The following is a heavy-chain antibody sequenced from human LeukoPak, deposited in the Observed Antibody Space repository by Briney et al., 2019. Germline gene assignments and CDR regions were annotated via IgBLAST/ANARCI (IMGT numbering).Heavy chain of an antibody. CDR3: AKAGCSSTTCYDNS. CDR1: GFNFEEYA. J-gene: IGHJ4*02. V-gene: IGHV3-9*01. D-gene: IGHD2-2*01. Sequence: GGSLRLSCAASGFNFEEYAMHWVRQTLGKGLEWVSDISWNSATIAYADFAKGRFTISRDNAKNSLYLQMNSLRVEDTALYYCAKAGCSSTTCYDNSWGQGTLVTVSS. CDR2: ISWNSATI.